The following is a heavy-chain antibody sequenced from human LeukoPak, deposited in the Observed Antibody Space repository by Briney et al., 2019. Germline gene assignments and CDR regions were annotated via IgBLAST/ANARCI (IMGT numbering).Heavy chain of an antibody. CDR2: IYHSGST. J-gene: IGHJ4*02. CDR3: ARPTGGYSSGAYYFDY. Sequence: SGTLSLTCAVSGGSISSSNGWSWVRQPPGKGLEWIGVIYHSGSTNYNPSLKSRVTISVVQSKNQFSLKLCYVTAADTAVYYCARPTGGYSSGAYYFDYWGQGTLVTASS. CDR1: GGSISSSNG. V-gene: IGHV4-4*02. D-gene: IGHD6-19*01.